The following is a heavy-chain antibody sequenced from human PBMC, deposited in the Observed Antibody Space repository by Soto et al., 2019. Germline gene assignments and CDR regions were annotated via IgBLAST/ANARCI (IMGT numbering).Heavy chain of an antibody. CDR1: GFIFSDHA. CDR3: AKDAYYDFWSGYVGPYGMDV. J-gene: IGHJ6*02. CDR2: ISYDGSNK. D-gene: IGHD3-3*01. V-gene: IGHV3-30*18. Sequence: PGGSLRLSCEASGFIFSDHAMSWVRQAPGKGLEWVAVISYDGSNKYYADSVKGRFTISRDNSKNTLYLQMNSLRAEDTAVYYCAKDAYYDFWSGYVGPYGMDVWGQGTTVTVSS.